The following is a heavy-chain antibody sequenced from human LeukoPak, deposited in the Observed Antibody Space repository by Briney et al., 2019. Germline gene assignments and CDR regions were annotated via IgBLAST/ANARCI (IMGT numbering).Heavy chain of an antibody. Sequence: SVKVSCKASGGTFSSYAISWVRQAPGQGLEWMGGIIPIFGTANYAQKFQGRVTITADESTSTAYMELSSLRSEDTAVYYCARDGGEQKWFDPWGQGTLVTVSS. CDR1: GGTFSSYA. CDR3: ARDGGEQKWFDP. D-gene: IGHD3-16*01. J-gene: IGHJ5*02. CDR2: IIPIFGTA. V-gene: IGHV1-69*13.